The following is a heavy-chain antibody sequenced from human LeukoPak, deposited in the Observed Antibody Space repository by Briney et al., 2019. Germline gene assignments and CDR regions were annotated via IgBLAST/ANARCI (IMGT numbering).Heavy chain of an antibody. CDR1: GGSFSGYY. Sequence: PSETLSLTCAVYGGSFSGYYCSWIRQPPGKGLEWIGEINHSGSTNYNPSLKSRVTISVDTSKNQFSLKLSSVTAADTAVYYCARGRQWLGHAVDYWGQGTLVTVSS. D-gene: IGHD6-19*01. J-gene: IGHJ4*02. V-gene: IGHV4-34*01. CDR3: ARGRQWLGHAVDY. CDR2: INHSGST.